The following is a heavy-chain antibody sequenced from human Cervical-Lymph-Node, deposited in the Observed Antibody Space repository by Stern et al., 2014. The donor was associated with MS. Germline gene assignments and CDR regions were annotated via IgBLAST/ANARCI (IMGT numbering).Heavy chain of an antibody. CDR1: GGSISSYY. CDR3: ARDGDSVGTYEGAFDI. V-gene: IGHV4-59*01. Sequence: VQLVESGPGLVKPSETLSLTCTASGGSISSYYWSWIRQPPGKGLEWIAYIYYSGSTNYNPYLMSRRIILGDTSKNQFSMKLSSVTAADTAVYYCARDGDSVGTYEGAFDIWGQGTMVTVSS. D-gene: IGHD1-26*01. CDR2: IYYSGST. J-gene: IGHJ3*02.